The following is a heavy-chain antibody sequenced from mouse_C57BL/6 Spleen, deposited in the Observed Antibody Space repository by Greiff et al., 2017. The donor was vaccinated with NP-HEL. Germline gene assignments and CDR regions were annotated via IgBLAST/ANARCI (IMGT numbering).Heavy chain of an antibody. J-gene: IGHJ2*01. CDR2: IYPGNSDT. CDR1: GYTFTSYW. D-gene: IGHD4-1*01. CDR3: TRETGVVDY. Sequence: VHVKQSGTVLARPGASVKMSCKTSGYTFTSYWMHWVKQRPGQGLEWIGAIYPGNSDTSYNQKFKGKAKQTAVTSASTAYMELSSLTNEDSAVYYCTRETGVVDYWGQGTTLTVSS. V-gene: IGHV1-5*01.